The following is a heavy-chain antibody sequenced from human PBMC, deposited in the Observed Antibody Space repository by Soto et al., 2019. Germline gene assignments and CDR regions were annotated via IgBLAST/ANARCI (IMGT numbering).Heavy chain of an antibody. J-gene: IGHJ4*02. Sequence: GASVKVSCKASGYTFTSYDINWVRQAIGQGLEWMGWMNPNSGNTGYAQKFQGRVTMTRNTSISTAYMELSSLRSEDTAVYYCARGRGYSGYDWGAYWGQGTLVTVSS. CDR1: GYTFTSYD. CDR2: MNPNSGNT. CDR3: ARGRGYSGYDWGAY. V-gene: IGHV1-8*01. D-gene: IGHD5-12*01.